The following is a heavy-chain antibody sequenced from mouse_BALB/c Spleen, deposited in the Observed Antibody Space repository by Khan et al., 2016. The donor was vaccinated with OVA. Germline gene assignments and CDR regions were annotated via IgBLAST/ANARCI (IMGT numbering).Heavy chain of an antibody. CDR3: ARPAYDGYYDY. CDR2: ISTYYGNT. Sequence: QVQLKESGPELVRPGVSVKISCKGSGYTFTDYAMHWVKQSHAKSLEWIGLISTYYGNTNYNQKFKGKATMTVDKSSSTAYLELARLTSEDSAIYYCARPAYDGYYDYWGQGTTLTVSS. V-gene: IGHV1S137*01. CDR1: GYTFTDYA. D-gene: IGHD2-3*01. J-gene: IGHJ2*01.